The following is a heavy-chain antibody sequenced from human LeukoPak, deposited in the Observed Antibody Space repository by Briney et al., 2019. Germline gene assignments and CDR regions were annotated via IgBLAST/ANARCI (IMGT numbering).Heavy chain of an antibody. CDR1: GGPISSYY. CDR2: IYYSGST. CDR3: ARGWELLWWFDP. D-gene: IGHD1-26*01. Sequence: PSETLSLTCTVSGGPISSYYWSWIRRPPGKGLEWIGYIYYSGSTNYNPSLKSRVTISVDTSKNQFSLKLSSVTAADTAVYYCARGWELLWWFDPWGQGTLVTVSS. J-gene: IGHJ5*02. V-gene: IGHV4-59*01.